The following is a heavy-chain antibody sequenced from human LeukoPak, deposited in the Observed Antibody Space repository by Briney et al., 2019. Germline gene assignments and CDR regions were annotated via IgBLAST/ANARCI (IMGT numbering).Heavy chain of an antibody. Sequence: ASLKVSCKASGYTFTGYYMHWVRQAPGQGLEWMGWINVDSGGTNYAQKFQGRVTMTRDTSISTAYMELSRLRSDDTAVYYCARMYYDILTGYLYYFDYWGQGTLVTVS. CDR1: GYTFTGYY. V-gene: IGHV1-2*02. J-gene: IGHJ4*02. D-gene: IGHD3-9*01. CDR2: INVDSGGT. CDR3: ARMYYDILTGYLYYFDY.